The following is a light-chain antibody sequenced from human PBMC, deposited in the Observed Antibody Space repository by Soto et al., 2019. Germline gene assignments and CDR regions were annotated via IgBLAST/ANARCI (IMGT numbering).Light chain of an antibody. CDR1: QCISNY. Sequence: IQVPQYPSSLSSSVGDRVTITCLASQCISNYLAWFQQKAGKFPKLLIYAASSLQSGVPSRFSGSGSGTDFTLTISSLQPEDVATYYCQKYNGGQWTFGQGTKVDIK. CDR3: QKYNGGQWT. V-gene: IGKV1-27*01. CDR2: AAS. J-gene: IGKJ1*01.